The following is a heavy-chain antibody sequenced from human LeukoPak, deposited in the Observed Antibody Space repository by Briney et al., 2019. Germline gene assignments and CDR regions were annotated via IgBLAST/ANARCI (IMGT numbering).Heavy chain of an antibody. J-gene: IGHJ4*02. CDR3: ARTPSVWGSYRFDY. CDR2: IIPIFGTA. Sequence: SVKVSCKASGGTFSSYAISWVRQAPGQGPEWMGGIIPIFGTANYAQKFQGRVTITTDESTSTAYMELSSLRSEDTAVYYCARTPSVWGSYRFDYWGQGTLVTVSS. V-gene: IGHV1-69*05. D-gene: IGHD3-16*02. CDR1: GGTFSSYA.